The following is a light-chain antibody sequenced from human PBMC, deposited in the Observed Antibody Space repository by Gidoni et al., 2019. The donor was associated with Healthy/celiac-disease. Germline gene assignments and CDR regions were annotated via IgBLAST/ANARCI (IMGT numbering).Light chain of an antibody. Sequence: QSALTQPPSASASPGQSVTISCTGTSSDVGGYNYVSWYQQHPGKAPKLMLYEVSKRPSGVPDRFSGSKSCNTACLTVSGLQADDEADYYCSSYAGSNNLVFGGGTKLTVL. CDR3: SSYAGSNNLV. CDR1: SSDVGGYNY. J-gene: IGLJ2*01. CDR2: EVS. V-gene: IGLV2-8*01.